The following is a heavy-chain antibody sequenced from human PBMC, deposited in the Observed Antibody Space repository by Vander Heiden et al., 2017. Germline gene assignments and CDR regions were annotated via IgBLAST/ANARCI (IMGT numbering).Heavy chain of an antibody. Sequence: EVQLVESGGGLVKPGGSLRLSCAAPGFTFSSYSMNWVRQAPGKGLEWVSSISSSSRYIDDADSVKGRFTISRDNAKNSLYLKMKRLRAEDTAVYDCARDVSGGPDYWGQGTMVTVSS. D-gene: IGHD2-15*01. CDR3: ARDVSGGPDY. CDR2: ISSSSRYI. CDR1: GFTFSSYS. V-gene: IGHV3-21*01. J-gene: IGHJ4*02.